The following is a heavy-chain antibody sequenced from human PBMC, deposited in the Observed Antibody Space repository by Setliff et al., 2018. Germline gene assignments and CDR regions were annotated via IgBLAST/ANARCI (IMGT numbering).Heavy chain of an antibody. CDR2: IYYTGTA. CDR1: GDSISSTSYQ. J-gene: IGHJ4*02. V-gene: IGHV4-39*01. CDR3: ARHEFVGGYYGSVTYRHFDY. Sequence: TSETLSLTCTVSGDSISSTSYQWGWVRQPPGKGLEWIGSIYYTGTAYYNLSLKSRVTISVDTSKNQFSLQVTSLAATDTALYFCARHEFVGGYYGSVTYRHFDYWGQGILVTVSS. D-gene: IGHD3-10*01.